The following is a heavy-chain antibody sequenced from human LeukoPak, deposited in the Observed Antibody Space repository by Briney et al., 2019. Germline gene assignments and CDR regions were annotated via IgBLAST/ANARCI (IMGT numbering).Heavy chain of an antibody. CDR2: IYYSGST. Sequence: SQNLSLTCTVSGGSISSGGYYWSWIRQHPGKGLEWIGYIYYSGSTYYNPSLKSRVTISVDTSKNQFSLKLSSVTAADTAVYYCARLVGDCSSTSCYKPHRDYYYYYYMDVWGKGTTVTVSS. CDR1: GGSISSGGYY. CDR3: ARLVGDCSSTSCYKPHRDYYYYYYMDV. D-gene: IGHD2-2*02. J-gene: IGHJ6*03. V-gene: IGHV4-31*03.